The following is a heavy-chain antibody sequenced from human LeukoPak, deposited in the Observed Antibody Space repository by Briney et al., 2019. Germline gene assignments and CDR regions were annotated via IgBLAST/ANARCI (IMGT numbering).Heavy chain of an antibody. V-gene: IGHV3-30*02. CDR3: AKGKWGLTINNFDV. CDR1: GFIFSNYG. CDR2: IQYNGTNK. Sequence: GGSLRLSCAASGFIFSNYGMHWVRQAPGKGLEWVAFIQYNGTNKDYADSVKGRFTISRDNSKNTVSLQMNSLRAEDTAVYYCAKGKWGLTINNFDVWGQGTMVTVSS. D-gene: IGHD3-9*01. J-gene: IGHJ3*01.